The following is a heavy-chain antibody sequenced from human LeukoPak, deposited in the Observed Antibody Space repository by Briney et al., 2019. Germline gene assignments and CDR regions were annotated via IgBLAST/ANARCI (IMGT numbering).Heavy chain of an antibody. Sequence: GGSLRLSCAASGFTFSSYSMNWVRQAPGKGLEWVSYISSSSSTIYYADSVKGRFTTSRDNAKNSLYLQMNSLRDEDTAVYYCARARTNLIDCSGGSCYLHYYGMDVWGQGTTVTVSS. D-gene: IGHD2-15*01. CDR2: ISSSSSTI. J-gene: IGHJ6*02. V-gene: IGHV3-48*02. CDR1: GFTFSSYS. CDR3: ARARTNLIDCSGGSCYLHYYGMDV.